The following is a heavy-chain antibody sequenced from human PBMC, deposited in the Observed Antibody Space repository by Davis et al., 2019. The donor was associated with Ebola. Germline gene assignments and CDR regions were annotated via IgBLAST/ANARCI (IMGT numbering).Heavy chain of an antibody. CDR3: ARRYSSSSYFYYYYGMDV. Sequence: ASVKVSCKASGYIFTSYDINWVRQATGQGLEWMGWMNPNSGNTGYAQKFQGRVTITRNTSISSAYMELSSLRSEDTAVYYCARRYSSSSYFYYYYGMDVWGQGTTVTVSS. V-gene: IGHV1-8*03. J-gene: IGHJ6*02. CDR1: GYIFTSYD. CDR2: MNPNSGNT. D-gene: IGHD6-6*01.